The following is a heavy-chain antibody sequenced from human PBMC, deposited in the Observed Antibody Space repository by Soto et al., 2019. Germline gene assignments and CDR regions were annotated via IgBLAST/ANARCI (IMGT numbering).Heavy chain of an antibody. CDR2: ISDSGNNT. V-gene: IGHV3-23*01. CDR1: GFTFSSYA. Sequence: GGSLRLSCAASGFTFSSYAMSWVRQAPGKGLEWVSTISDSGNNTYSVDSVKGRFTISRDNAKNSLYLQMNSLRAEDTAVYYCARTVPAAPDPYYYYYGMDVWGQGTTVTVSS. CDR3: ARTVPAAPDPYYYYYGMDV. D-gene: IGHD2-2*01. J-gene: IGHJ6*02.